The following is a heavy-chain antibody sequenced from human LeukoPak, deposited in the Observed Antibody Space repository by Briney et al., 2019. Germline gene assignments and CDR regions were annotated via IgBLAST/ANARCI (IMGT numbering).Heavy chain of an antibody. CDR3: ARDGTHAYGMDV. J-gene: IGHJ6*02. D-gene: IGHD1-26*01. V-gene: IGHV4-59*01. CDR2: IYYSGST. CDR1: GGSFSGYY. Sequence: SETLSLTCAVYGGSFSGYYWSWIRQPPGKGLEWIGYIYYSGSTNYNPSLKSRVTISVDTSKNQFSLKLSSVTAADTAVYYCARDGTHAYGMDVWGQGTTVTVSS.